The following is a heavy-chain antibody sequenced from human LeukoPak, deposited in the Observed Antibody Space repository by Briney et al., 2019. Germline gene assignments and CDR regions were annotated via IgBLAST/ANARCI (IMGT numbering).Heavy chain of an antibody. CDR1: GFTFSRSA. J-gene: IGHJ4*02. V-gene: IGHV3-23*01. CDR3: AKEYYYDF. Sequence: TGGSLRFSCAASGFTFSRSAMSWVRQAPGKGLEWVSCITGSGVGTYYADSVKGRFTISRDNSKNTLYLQMDSLRGEDTAVYYCAKEYYYDFWGQGALVTVSS. CDR2: ITGSGVGT.